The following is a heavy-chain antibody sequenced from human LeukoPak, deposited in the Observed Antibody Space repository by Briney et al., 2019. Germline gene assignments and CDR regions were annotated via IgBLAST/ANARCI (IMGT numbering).Heavy chain of an antibody. CDR2: IYSDGTT. CDR1: GFTFSSYS. CDR3: TRDAGRYLPLDY. J-gene: IGHJ4*02. Sequence: GGSLRLSCAASGFTFSSYSMNWVRQAPGKGLEWVSVIYSDGTTAYADSVKGRITISRDNSKNTLYLQMNSLRAEDTAVYYCTRDAGRYLPLDYWGQGTLVTVSS. V-gene: IGHV3-66*01. D-gene: IGHD3-16*02.